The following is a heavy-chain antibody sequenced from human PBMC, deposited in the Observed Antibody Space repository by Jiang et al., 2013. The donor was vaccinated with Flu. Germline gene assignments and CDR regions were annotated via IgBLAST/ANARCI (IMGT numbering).Heavy chain of an antibody. CDR3: ASIPYSSSWFYFDY. Sequence: ETLSLTCTVSGGSISSYYWSWIRQPPGKGLEWIGYINYSGSTNYNPSLKTRVAISVDTSKSQVSLKLSSVTAADTAVYYCASIPYSSSWFYFDYWGQGTLVTVSS. J-gene: IGHJ4*02. CDR2: INYSGST. V-gene: IGHV4-59*01. D-gene: IGHD6-13*01. CDR1: GGSISSYY.